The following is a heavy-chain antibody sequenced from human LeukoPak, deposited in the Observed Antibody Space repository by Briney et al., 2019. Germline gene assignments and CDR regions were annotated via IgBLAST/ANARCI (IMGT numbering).Heavy chain of an antibody. CDR1: GDSISSGDYY. D-gene: IGHD3-3*01. Sequence: SQTLSLTCTVSGDSISSGDYYWSWIRQPAGKGLEWIGRISSSGSTNYNPSLKSRVTISVDTSKNQFSLKLSSVTAADTAVYYCARGLQYYDFWSGYPRYFDYWGQGTLVTVSS. J-gene: IGHJ4*02. V-gene: IGHV4-61*02. CDR2: ISSSGST. CDR3: ARGLQYYDFWSGYPRYFDY.